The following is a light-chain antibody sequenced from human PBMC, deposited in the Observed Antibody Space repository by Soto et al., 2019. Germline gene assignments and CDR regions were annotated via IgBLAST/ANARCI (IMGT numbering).Light chain of an antibody. CDR2: GAS. J-gene: IGKJ4*01. CDR1: QGVSRR. V-gene: IGKV3-15*01. CDR3: QQYHTWPIT. Sequence: EIVMTQSPATLSVAPGERVTFSCRASQGVSRRLAWYQHKPGQAPRLLISGASTGATGIPARFSGSGSGTEFTLTISSLQSEDCAIYYCQQYHTWPITFGGGTRWIS.